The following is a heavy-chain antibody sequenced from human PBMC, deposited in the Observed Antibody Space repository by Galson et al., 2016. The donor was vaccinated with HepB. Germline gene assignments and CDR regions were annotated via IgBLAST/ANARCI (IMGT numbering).Heavy chain of an antibody. D-gene: IGHD2-8*01. CDR1: GGSISSSSYY. CDR3: ARQAALMVYAIGIGIDY. V-gene: IGHV4-39*01. CDR2: IYYSGST. Sequence: SETLSLTCTVSGGSISSSSYYWGWIRQPPGKGLEWIGSIYYSGSTYYNPSLKSRVTITVDTSKNQSPLKLSSVTAADTAVYYCARQAALMVYAIGIGIDYWGQGTLVTVSS. J-gene: IGHJ4*02.